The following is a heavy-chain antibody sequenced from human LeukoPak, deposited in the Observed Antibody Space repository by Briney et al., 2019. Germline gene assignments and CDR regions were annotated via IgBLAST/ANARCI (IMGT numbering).Heavy chain of an antibody. V-gene: IGHV3-48*01. Sequence: PGGSLRLSCAASGFTFSNYGMNWVRQAPGKGLEWVSYISASRSSISYADSVNGRFSISRDNAMNSLYLQLSSLRPEDTAIYYCVSGGASRPDFWGQGTLVTVSS. J-gene: IGHJ4*02. D-gene: IGHD6-6*01. CDR1: GFTFSNYG. CDR2: ISASRSSI. CDR3: VSGGASRPDF.